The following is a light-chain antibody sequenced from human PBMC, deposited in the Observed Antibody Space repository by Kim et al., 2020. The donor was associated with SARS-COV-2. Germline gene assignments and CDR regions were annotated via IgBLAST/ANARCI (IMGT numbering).Light chain of an antibody. CDR2: GAS. CDR1: QSVSSSY. CDR3: QQYGSSFT. V-gene: IGKV3-20*01. Sequence: LAPGERATLSCRASQSVSSSYLAWYQQKPGQAPRLLIYGASSRATGIPDRFSGSGSGTDFTLTISRLEPEDFAVYYCQQYGSSFTFGPGTKVDIK. J-gene: IGKJ3*01.